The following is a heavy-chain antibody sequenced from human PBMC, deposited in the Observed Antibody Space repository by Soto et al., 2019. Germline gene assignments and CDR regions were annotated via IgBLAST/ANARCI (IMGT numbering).Heavy chain of an antibody. CDR2: IYSGGST. D-gene: IGHD1-26*01. Sequence: PGGSLRLSCAASGFTVSSNYMNWVRQAPGKGLEWVAVIYSGGSTYYADSVKGRFSISRDNSKNTLYLQMNSLRAEDTAVYYCARIVGATYRFMDVWGQGTLVTVSS. V-gene: IGHV3-53*01. J-gene: IGHJ6*02. CDR1: GFTVSSNY. CDR3: ARIVGATYRFMDV.